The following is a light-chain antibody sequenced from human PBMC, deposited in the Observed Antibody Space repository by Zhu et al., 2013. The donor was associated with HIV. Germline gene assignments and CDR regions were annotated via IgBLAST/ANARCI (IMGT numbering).Light chain of an antibody. J-gene: IGKJ3*01. CDR1: QSINSW. Sequence: DIQMTQSPSTLSASVGDKVTITCRASQSINSWLAWYQQKPGKAPKLLIYDASTLQSGVPSRFSGSGSGTEFTLTINNLQPDDVSTYYCQQPNIYPFSFGPGTKV. CDR3: QQPNIYPFS. V-gene: IGKV1-5*01. CDR2: DAS.